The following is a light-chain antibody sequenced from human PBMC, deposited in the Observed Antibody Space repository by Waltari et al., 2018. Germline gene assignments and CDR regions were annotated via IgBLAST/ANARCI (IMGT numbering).Light chain of an antibody. J-gene: IGLJ2*01. V-gene: IGLV1-44*01. CDR3: AAWDDSLKTVI. CDR2: SND. Sequence: QSVLTQPPSASGTPGQRVTIPCSGSSSNIGSTTVNWYQQLPGTAPKLLIYSNDQRPSGVPDRFSGSKSGTSASLAISGLQSEDEAGYYCAAWDDSLKTVIFGGGTKLTVL. CDR1: SSNIGSTT.